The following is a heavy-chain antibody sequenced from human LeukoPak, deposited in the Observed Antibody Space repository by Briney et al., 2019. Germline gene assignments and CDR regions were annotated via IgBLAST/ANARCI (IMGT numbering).Heavy chain of an antibody. CDR2: ISYDGSYK. J-gene: IGHJ4*02. D-gene: IGHD4-17*01. CDR1: GFTFNTSG. CDR3: ARVAINDYGDYFDY. Sequence: SGGSLRLSCAASGFTFNTSGMHWVRQSPGKGLEWMALISYDGSYKDFADSVEGRFTISIDNAKNSLYLQMNSLRAEDTAVYYCARVAINDYGDYFDYWGQGTLVTVSS. V-gene: IGHV3-30*03.